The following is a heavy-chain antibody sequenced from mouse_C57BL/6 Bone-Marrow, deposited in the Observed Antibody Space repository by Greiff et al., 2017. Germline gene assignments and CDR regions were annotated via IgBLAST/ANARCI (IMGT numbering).Heavy chain of an antibody. Sequence: VQLQESGAELARPGASVKLSCKASGYTFTSYGISWVKQRTGQGLEWIGDIYPGGGYTNYNEKFKGKATLTADKSSSTAYMQFSSLTSEDSAIYYCASYDDGYDWFAYWGQGTLVTVSA. CDR1: GYTFTSYG. D-gene: IGHD2-3*01. CDR2: IYPGGGYT. V-gene: IGHV1-81*01. CDR3: ASYDDGYDWFAY. J-gene: IGHJ3*01.